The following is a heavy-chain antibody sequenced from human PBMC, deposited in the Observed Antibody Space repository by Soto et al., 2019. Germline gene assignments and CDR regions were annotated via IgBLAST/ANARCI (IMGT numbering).Heavy chain of an antibody. V-gene: IGHV3-23*01. J-gene: IGHJ4*02. CDR3: AKDDFTDRGDDYFDY. CDR1: GFSFTNFA. Sequence: GGSLKLSWAASGFSFTNFAMSWVRPAPGKGLEWVAGIGASGDITWYADSVKGRLSISRDNSKNTLYLQLNSLRFEDTAVYYCAKDDFTDRGDDYFDYWGPGTLVTVSS. CDR2: IGASGDIT. D-gene: IGHD2-21*02.